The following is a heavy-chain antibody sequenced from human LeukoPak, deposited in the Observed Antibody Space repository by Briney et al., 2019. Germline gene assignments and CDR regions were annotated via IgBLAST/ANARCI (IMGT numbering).Heavy chain of an antibody. CDR3: APLTSAAASTYYFDY. V-gene: IGHV1-2*02. J-gene: IGHJ4*02. D-gene: IGHD2-15*01. CDR2: INPNSGGT. CDR1: GYTFTGYY. Sequence: ASVKVSCKASGYTFTGYYMHWVRQAPGQGLEWMGWINPNSGGTNYAQKFQGRVTMTRDTSISTAYMELSRLRSDDTAVYYCAPLTSAAASTYYFDYWGQGTLVTVSS.